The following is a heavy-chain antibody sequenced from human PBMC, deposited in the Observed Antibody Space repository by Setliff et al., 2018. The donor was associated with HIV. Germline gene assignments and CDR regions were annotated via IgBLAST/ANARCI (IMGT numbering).Heavy chain of an antibody. J-gene: IGHJ4*02. CDR3: AKDYFSGYDFRYFFDY. V-gene: IGHV3-11*06. Sequence: GGSLRLSCAASGFTFSDYYISWVRQAPGKGLEWLSYVSSSTGTYTSYADSVKGRFTTSRDNAMNSVYLQMNSLRAEDTAAYYCAKDYFSGYDFRYFFDYWGQGALVTVSS. CDR1: GFTFSDYY. D-gene: IGHD5-12*01. CDR2: VSSSTGTYT.